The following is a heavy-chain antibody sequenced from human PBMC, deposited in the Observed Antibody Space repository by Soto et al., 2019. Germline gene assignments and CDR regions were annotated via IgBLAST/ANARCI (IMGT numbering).Heavy chain of an antibody. Sequence: EVQLLESGGGLVQPGGSLRLSCAASGFTFSSYAMSWVRQAPGKGLEWVSAISGSGDSTYYADSVKGRFTISRDNSKNTQYLQMNSLRADVTAVYYCANRTAGWYFDLWGRGTLVTVSS. CDR3: ANRTAGWYFDL. V-gene: IGHV3-23*01. J-gene: IGHJ2*01. CDR1: GFTFSSYA. CDR2: ISGSGDST. D-gene: IGHD4-17*01.